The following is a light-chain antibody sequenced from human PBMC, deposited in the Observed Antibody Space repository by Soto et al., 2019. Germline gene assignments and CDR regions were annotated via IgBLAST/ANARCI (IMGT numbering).Light chain of an antibody. CDR2: EGS. CDR3: CSYAGSRVV. V-gene: IGLV2-23*01. J-gene: IGLJ2*01. CDR1: SSDVGSYNL. Sequence: QSVLTQPASVSGSPGQSITISCTGTSSDVGSYNLVSWYQQHPGKAPKLMIYEGSKRPSGVSNRFSGSKSGNTASLTISGFQAEDEADYYCCSYAGSRVVVGGGTQLTVL.